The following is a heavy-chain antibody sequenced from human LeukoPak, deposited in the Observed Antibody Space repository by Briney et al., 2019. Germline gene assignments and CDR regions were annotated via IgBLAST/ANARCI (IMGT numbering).Heavy chain of an antibody. Sequence: SDTLPLTCTVSGGFISSGSYYWSWIRQPAGKGLEWIGRIYTSGSTNYHPSLKSRVTISVDTSKNQFPLKLSSVTAADTAVYYCARVNNDILTGHKPNWFDPWGQGTLVTVSS. CDR2: IYTSGST. D-gene: IGHD3-9*01. CDR1: GGFISSGSYY. J-gene: IGHJ5*02. V-gene: IGHV4-61*02. CDR3: ARVNNDILTGHKPNWFDP.